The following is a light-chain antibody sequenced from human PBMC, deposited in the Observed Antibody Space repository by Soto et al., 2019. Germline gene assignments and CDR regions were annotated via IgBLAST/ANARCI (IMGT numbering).Light chain of an antibody. CDR1: GSNIGSHT. J-gene: IGLJ7*01. Sequence: QLVLTQPPSASGTPGQRVTISCSGSGSNIGSHTVSWYQQLPGTAPHLLIYSNDQRPSGVPDRFSGSKSGTSASLAISGLQSEDEADYYCAAWDDSLSGAVFGGGTQLTVL. CDR3: AAWDDSLSGAV. CDR2: SND. V-gene: IGLV1-44*01.